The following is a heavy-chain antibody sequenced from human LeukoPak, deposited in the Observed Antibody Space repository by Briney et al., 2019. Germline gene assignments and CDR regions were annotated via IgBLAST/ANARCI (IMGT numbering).Heavy chain of an antibody. CDR3: ARFASIDYFDY. D-gene: IGHD5-12*01. Sequence: QPGGSLRLSCAASGFTFSSYEMNWVRQAPGEGLEWGSDISSSGITIYYADSVKGRFTISRDNAKNSLYLQMNSLRAEHTAVYYCARFASIDYFDYWGQGTLVTVSS. CDR2: ISSSGITI. CDR1: GFTFSSYE. J-gene: IGHJ4*02. V-gene: IGHV3-48*03.